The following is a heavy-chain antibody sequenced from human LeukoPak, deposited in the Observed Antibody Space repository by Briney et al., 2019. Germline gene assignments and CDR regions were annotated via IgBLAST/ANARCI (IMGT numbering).Heavy chain of an antibody. J-gene: IGHJ4*02. Sequence: SQTLSLTCAISGDSVSSKSTAWNWIRQSPSRGLEWLGRTYYRSKWYSAYAVSVKSRISINSDTSKNQFSLQLNSVTPEDTAIYYCARGPQWLNDWGQGTLVTVSS. D-gene: IGHD6-19*01. CDR1: GDSVSSKSTA. CDR3: ARGPQWLND. CDR2: TYYRSKWYS. V-gene: IGHV6-1*01.